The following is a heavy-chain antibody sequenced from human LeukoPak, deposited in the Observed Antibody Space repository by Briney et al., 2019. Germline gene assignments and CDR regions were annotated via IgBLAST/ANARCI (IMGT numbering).Heavy chain of an antibody. Sequence: PGGSLRLSCVASGFTFSNYAMSWVRQAPGKGLEWVSAISGNSGGTYYADSVKGRFTISRDNSKSTLYLQMNSLRAEDTAVYYCAKGIVATMGYFDYWGQGTLVTVSS. CDR2: ISGNSGGT. CDR1: GFTFSNYA. D-gene: IGHD5-12*01. CDR3: AKGIVATMGYFDY. J-gene: IGHJ4*02. V-gene: IGHV3-23*01.